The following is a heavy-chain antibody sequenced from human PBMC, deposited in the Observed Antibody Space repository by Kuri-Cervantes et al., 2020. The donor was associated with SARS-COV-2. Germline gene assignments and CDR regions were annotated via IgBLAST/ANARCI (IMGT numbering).Heavy chain of an antibody. D-gene: IGHD2-15*01. CDR1: GFTFSSYA. Sequence: GGSLRLSCAASGFTFSSYAMSWVRQAPGKGLEWVSAISGSGGSTYYADAVKGRFTITRDNSKNTLSLQMNSLKTEDTAVYYCTQYCSGGSCYDYWGQGTLVTVSS. V-gene: IGHV3-23*01. CDR2: ISGSGGST. CDR3: TQYCSGGSCYDY. J-gene: IGHJ4*02.